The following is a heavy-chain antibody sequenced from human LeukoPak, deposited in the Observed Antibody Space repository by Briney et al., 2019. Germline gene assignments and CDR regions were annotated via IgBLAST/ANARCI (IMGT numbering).Heavy chain of an antibody. CDR2: IYYSGST. J-gene: IGHJ4*02. CDR3: ARGRPVTTFDY. V-gene: IGHV4-59*01. CDR1: GGSISSYY. D-gene: IGHD4-17*01. Sequence: PSETLSLTCTVSGGSISSYYWSWIRQPPGKGLEWIGYIYYSGSTNYNPSLKSRVTISVDTSKNQFSLKLSSVTAADTAMYYCARGRPVTTFDYWGQGTLVTVSS.